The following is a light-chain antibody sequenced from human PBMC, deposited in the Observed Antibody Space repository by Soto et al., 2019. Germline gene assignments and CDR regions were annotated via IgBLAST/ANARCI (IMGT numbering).Light chain of an antibody. CDR2: GAS. CDR1: QSVSNNY. Sequence: EIVLTQSPGTLSLCPVEIGRRAFRGSQSVSNNYLAWYQQKPGQAPRLLIYGASNRATGIPDRFSGSGSGTDFTLTISSLEPEDFAVYYCQQYGKLPITFGQGTRLEI. J-gene: IGKJ5*01. V-gene: IGKV3-20*01. CDR3: QQYGKLPIT.